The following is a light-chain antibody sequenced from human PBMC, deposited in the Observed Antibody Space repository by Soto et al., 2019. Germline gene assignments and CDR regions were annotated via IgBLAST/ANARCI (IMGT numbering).Light chain of an antibody. Sequence: VQNTQSPATLSASDCDRVTSICRASQSISSWLAWYQQKQGKASWLLIDDASSLESGVPSRFSGSGSGTEFTLTISSLQADDFATYYCHQYNSFWTFGRGTKADI. CDR3: HQYNSFWT. CDR1: QSISSW. CDR2: DAS. J-gene: IGKJ1*01. V-gene: IGKV1-5*02.